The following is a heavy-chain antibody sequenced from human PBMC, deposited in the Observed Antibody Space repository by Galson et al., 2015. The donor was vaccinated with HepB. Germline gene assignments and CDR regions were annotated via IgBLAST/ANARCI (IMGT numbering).Heavy chain of an antibody. CDR3: AKAYVGYCSSTSCYRFGAFDI. J-gene: IGHJ3*02. CDR1: GFTFSSYA. CDR2: ISGSGGST. Sequence: SLRLSCAASGFTFSSYAMSWVRQAPGKGLEWVSAISGSGGSTYYADSVKGRFTISRDNSKNTLYLQMNSLRAEDTAVYYCAKAYVGYCSSTSCYRFGAFDIWGQGTMVTVSS. V-gene: IGHV3-23*01. D-gene: IGHD2-2*01.